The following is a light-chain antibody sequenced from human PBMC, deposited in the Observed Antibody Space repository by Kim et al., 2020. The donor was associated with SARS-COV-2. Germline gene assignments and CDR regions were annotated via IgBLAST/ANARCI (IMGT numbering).Light chain of an antibody. CDR1: QTITSDY. Sequence: EIVLTQSPGTLSLSPGERATTSCRVSQTITSDYLPCYQQRPGQTPRLLIYVASTRATGIPDRFSGSGSGTDFTLTVSRLEPEDFPVYYRQQCDTSLPFGHGTRLEIK. V-gene: IGKV3-20*01. J-gene: IGKJ5*01. CDR2: VAS. CDR3: QQCDTSLP.